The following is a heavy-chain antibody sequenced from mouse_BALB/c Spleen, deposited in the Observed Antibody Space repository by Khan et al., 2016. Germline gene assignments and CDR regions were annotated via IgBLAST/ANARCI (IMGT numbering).Heavy chain of an antibody. D-gene: IGHD4-1*01. CDR2: IRYSGST. Sequence: EVQLQESGPSLVKPSQTLSLTCSVTGDSITSGYWNWIRKFPGNKFEYMGYIRYSGSTYYNPSLNSRISITRDTSKNQNYLQLKSVTTEDTATSYCAKEGGTGTLAYWGQGTLVTVSA. CDR1: GDSITSGY. CDR3: AKEGGTGTLAY. J-gene: IGHJ3*01. V-gene: IGHV3-8*02.